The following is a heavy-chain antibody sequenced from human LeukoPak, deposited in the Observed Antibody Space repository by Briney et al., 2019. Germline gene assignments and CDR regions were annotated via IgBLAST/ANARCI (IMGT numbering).Heavy chain of an antibody. J-gene: IGHJ5*02. CDR3: ARAYDSSGGGNWFDP. CDR1: GYTFTSYY. D-gene: IGHD3-22*01. V-gene: IGHV1-2*06. Sequence: ASVKVSCKASGYTFTSYYIHWVRQAPGQGLEWMGRINPNSGGAKDIQKFQGRVTMTRDTSISTAYMELSRLRSDDTAVYYCARAYDSSGGGNWFDPWGQGTLVTVSS. CDR2: INPNSGGA.